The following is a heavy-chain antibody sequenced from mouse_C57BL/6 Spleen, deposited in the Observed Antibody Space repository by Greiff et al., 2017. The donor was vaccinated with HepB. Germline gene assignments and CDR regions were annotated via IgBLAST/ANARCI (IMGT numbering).Heavy chain of an antibody. CDR2: ISYDGSN. V-gene: IGHV3-6*01. CDR1: GYSITSGYY. D-gene: IGHD1-2*01. Sequence: EVQLQESGPGLVKPSQSLSLTCSVTGYSITSGYYWNWIRQFPGNKLEWMGYISYDGSNNYNPSLKNRISITRDTSKNQFFLKLNSVTTEDTATYYCARDLITTAGYFDVWGTGTTVTVSS. CDR3: ARDLITTAGYFDV. J-gene: IGHJ1*03.